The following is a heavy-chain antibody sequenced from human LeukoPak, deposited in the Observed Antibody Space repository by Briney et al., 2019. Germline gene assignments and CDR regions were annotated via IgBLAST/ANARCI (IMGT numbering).Heavy chain of an antibody. V-gene: IGHV3-23*01. CDR1: GFTISRNY. Sequence: GGSLRLSCAASGFTISRNYMSWVRQAPGKGLEWVSAISNNGGYTYYADSVQGRFTISRDNSKSTLCLQMNSLRAEDTAVYYCAKQLGYCSDGSCYFPYWGQGTLVTVSS. CDR3: AKQLGYCSDGSCYFPY. D-gene: IGHD2-15*01. J-gene: IGHJ4*02. CDR2: ISNNGGYT.